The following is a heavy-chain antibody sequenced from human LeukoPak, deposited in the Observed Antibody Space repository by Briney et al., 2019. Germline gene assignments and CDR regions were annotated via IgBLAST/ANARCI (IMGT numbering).Heavy chain of an antibody. D-gene: IGHD5-18*01. J-gene: IGHJ3*02. CDR1: GFTFSSYS. CDR2: ITSSNNYI. V-gene: IGHV3-21*01. CDR3: AGVDAAMPDAFDI. Sequence: GGSLRLSCAASGFTFSSYSMNWVRQAPGKGLEWVSSITSSNNYIYYGDSVKGRFTISRDDAKNSLFLQMNSLRADDTTVYYCAGVDAAMPDAFDIWGQGTTVTVSS.